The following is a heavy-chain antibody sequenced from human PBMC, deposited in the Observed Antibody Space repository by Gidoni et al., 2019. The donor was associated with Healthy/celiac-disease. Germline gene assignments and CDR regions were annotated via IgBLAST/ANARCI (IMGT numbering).Heavy chain of an antibody. Sequence: EVQLLESGGGLVQPGGSPRLSCAASGFTFSSYAMSWVRQAPGKGLEWVSAISGSGGSTYYADSVKGRFTISRDNSKNTLYLQMNSLRAEDTAVYYCAKGGFGEFFILPFDPWGQGTLVTVSS. CDR1: GFTFSSYA. J-gene: IGHJ5*02. CDR2: ISGSGGST. V-gene: IGHV3-23*01. CDR3: AKGGFGEFFILPFDP. D-gene: IGHD3-10*01.